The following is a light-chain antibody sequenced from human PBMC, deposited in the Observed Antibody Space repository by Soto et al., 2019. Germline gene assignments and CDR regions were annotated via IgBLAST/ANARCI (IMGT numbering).Light chain of an antibody. V-gene: IGKV2-28*01. CDR1: QSLLHSNGYNY. CDR3: MQALQPPPLLT. CDR2: LGS. Sequence: DIVMTQSPLSLRVTPGEPASISCRSSQSLLHSNGYNYLDWYLQKPGQSPQLLIYLGSNQASGVPDRVSGSGSGTDFTLKISRVEAEDVGVYYCMQALQPPPLLTFGGGTKVEIK. J-gene: IGKJ4*01.